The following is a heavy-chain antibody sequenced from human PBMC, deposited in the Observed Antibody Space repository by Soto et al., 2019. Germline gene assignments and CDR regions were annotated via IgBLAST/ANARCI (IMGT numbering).Heavy chain of an antibody. CDR3: ARGSNYYYYGMDV. D-gene: IGHD4-4*01. CDR2: IYYSGST. V-gene: IGHV4-30-4*01. J-gene: IGHJ6*02. Sequence: LSLTCTVSGGSISSGDYYWSWTRQPPGKGLEWIGYIYYSGSTYYNPSLKSRVTISVDTSKNQFSLKLSSVTAADTAVYYCARGSNYYYYGMDVWGQGTTVTVSS. CDR1: GGSISSGDYY.